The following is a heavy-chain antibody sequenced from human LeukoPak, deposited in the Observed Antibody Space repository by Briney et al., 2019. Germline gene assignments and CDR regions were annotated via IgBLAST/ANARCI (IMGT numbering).Heavy chain of an antibody. CDR2: ISAYSGYA. D-gene: IGHD6-19*01. CDR1: DYTFTNYS. J-gene: IGHJ5*02. Sequence: ASVKVSCKTSDYTFTNYSIIWVRQAPGQGLEWMGWISAYSGYADYAQPFQGRVIMTTDTSTSTVYMDLRSLRSDDTAVYYCAREKRQWLGNWFDPWGQGTLVTVSS. V-gene: IGHV1-18*01. CDR3: AREKRQWLGNWFDP.